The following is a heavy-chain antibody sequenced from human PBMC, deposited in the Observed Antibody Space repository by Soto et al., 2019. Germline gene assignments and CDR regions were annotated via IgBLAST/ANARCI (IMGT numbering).Heavy chain of an antibody. D-gene: IGHD2-2*01. J-gene: IGHJ5*02. CDR3: ALIVVVPAAGYNWFDP. CDR1: GYTFTGHY. Sequence: VKVSCKASGYTFTGHYIHWVRQAPEQGPEWMGEIGPESGATRYAQRFQGRVTMTRDMSITTVYMELNNLSPDDTAVYYCALIVVVPAAGYNWFDPWGQGTLVTVSS. V-gene: IGHV1-2*02. CDR2: IGPESGAT.